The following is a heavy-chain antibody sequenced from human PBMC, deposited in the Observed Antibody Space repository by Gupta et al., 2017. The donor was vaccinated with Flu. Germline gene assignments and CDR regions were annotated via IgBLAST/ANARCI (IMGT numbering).Heavy chain of an antibody. CDR3: ARTPAWTYYFDS. Sequence: QVTLKESGPALVKPTQTLTLTCTFSGFSLDRPGVRVTWIRQPPGKALEWLARIHWDDQKFYTPSLKTRLTISKDTSKSQVVLTMTDMDPLDTATYFCARTPAWTYYFDSWGQGILVSVSS. J-gene: IGHJ4*02. D-gene: IGHD5-12*01. V-gene: IGHV2-70*04. CDR2: IHWDDQK. CDR1: GFSLDRPGVR.